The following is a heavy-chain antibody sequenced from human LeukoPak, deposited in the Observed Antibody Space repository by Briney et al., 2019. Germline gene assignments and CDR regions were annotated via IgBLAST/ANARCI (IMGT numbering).Heavy chain of an antibody. CDR2: IIPIFGTA. V-gene: IGHV1-69*13. J-gene: IGHJ4*02. D-gene: IGHD3-10*01. Sequence: PGASVKVSCKASGGTFSSYAISWVRQAPGQGLEWMGGIIPIFGTANYAQKFQGRVTITADESTSIAYMELSSLRSEDTAVYYCAREDTYGSPGYFDYWGQGTLVTVSS. CDR3: AREDTYGSPGYFDY. CDR1: GGTFSSYA.